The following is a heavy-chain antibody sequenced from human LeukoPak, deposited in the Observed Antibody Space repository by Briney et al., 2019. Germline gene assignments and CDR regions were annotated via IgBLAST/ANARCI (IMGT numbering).Heavy chain of an antibody. D-gene: IGHD4-17*01. Sequence: SETLSLTCTVSGGSISSYYWSWIRQPAGKGLEWIGRIYTSGSTNYNPSLKSRVTISEDKSKNQFSLKLSSVTAADTAVYYCARDIGGADYGDYGFDLWGRGTLVTVSS. CDR1: GGSISSYY. CDR3: ARDIGGADYGDYGFDL. J-gene: IGHJ2*01. CDR2: IYTSGST. V-gene: IGHV4-4*07.